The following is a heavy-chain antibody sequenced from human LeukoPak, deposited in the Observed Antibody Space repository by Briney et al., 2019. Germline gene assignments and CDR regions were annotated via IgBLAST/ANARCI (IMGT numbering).Heavy chain of an antibody. CDR3: ARGLNWFDP. Sequence: SETLSLTCTVSGGSISSSSYYWGWIRQPPGKGLEWIGSIYYSGSTYYNPSLKSRVTISVDTSKNQFSLKLSSVTAADTAVYYCARGLNWFDPWGQGTLVTVSS. CDR2: IYYSGST. D-gene: IGHD3-16*01. V-gene: IGHV4-39*01. CDR1: GGSISSSSYY. J-gene: IGHJ5*02.